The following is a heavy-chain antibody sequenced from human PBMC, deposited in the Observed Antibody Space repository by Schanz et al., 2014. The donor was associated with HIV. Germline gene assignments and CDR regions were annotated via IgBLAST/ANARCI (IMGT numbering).Heavy chain of an antibody. D-gene: IGHD2-21*02. CDR1: GFTFITYG. CDR2: ISYDGSNK. Sequence: QVQLVESGGGVVQPGRSLRLSCAASGFTFITYGMHWVRQAPGKGLEWVAGISYDGSNKYYADSVKGRFTISRDNAKKSLFLQMNSLRDEDTAIYFCARDSVDAVVTSTDYYNGIDVWGQGTTVTVSS. CDR3: ARDSVDAVVTSTDYYNGIDV. J-gene: IGHJ6*02. V-gene: IGHV3-30*03.